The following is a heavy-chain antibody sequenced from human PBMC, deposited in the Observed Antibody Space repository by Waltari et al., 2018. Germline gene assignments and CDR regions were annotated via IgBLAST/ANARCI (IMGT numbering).Heavy chain of an antibody. CDR2: INPNSGGT. CDR1: GYTFPRYY. D-gene: IGHD6-25*01. J-gene: IGHJ3*02. V-gene: IGHV1-2*06. CDR3: ARDQRSDI. Sequence: QVQLVQSGAEGKKPGGSGKVSGQGSGYTFPRYYMPWVRQAPGQGLEWMGRINPNSGGTNYAQKFQGRVTMTRDTSISTAYMELSRLRSDDTAVYYCARDQRSDIWGQGTMVTVSS.